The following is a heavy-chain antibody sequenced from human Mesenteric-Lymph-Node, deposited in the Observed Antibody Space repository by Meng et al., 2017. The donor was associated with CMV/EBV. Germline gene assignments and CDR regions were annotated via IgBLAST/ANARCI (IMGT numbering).Heavy chain of an antibody. V-gene: IGHV3-48*04. J-gene: IGHJ6*02. CDR3: AREGYYDFWSGYYYYYYGMDV. CDR2: ISSSSSTI. CDR1: GFSVSSNY. D-gene: IGHD3-3*01. Sequence: GESLKISCAASGFSVSSNYMTWVRQAPGKGLEWVSYISSSSSTIYYADSVKGRFTISRDNAKNSLYLQMNSLRAEDTAVYYCAREGYYDFWSGYYYYYYGMDVWGQGTTVTVSS.